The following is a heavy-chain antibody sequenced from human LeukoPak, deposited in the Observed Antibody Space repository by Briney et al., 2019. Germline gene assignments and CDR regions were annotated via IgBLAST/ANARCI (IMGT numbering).Heavy chain of an antibody. V-gene: IGHV3-23*01. J-gene: IGHJ4*02. CDR3: AKGPITMIVVVTSFDY. CDR2: ISGSGGST. D-gene: IGHD3-22*01. CDR1: GFTFSNYA. Sequence: GGSLRLSCAASGFTFSNYAMSWVRQAPGKGLEWVSAISGSGGSTYYADSVKGRFTISRDNSKNTLYLQMNSLRAEDTAVYYCAKGPITMIVVVTSFDYWGQGTLVTVSS.